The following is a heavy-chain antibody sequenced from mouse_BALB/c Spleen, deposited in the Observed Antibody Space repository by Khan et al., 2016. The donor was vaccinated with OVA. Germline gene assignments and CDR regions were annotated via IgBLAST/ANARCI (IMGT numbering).Heavy chain of an antibody. Sequence: EMELVESGPELVKPGASVKISCKASGYIFTDYNMDWVKQSLGKSLEWIGYIYPNNGGAGYNQKFKTKATLTVDISSSTAYMELRSLTSEDSAVYYCARAGYGSFAYWGQGTLVTVSA. D-gene: IGHD1-2*01. CDR3: ARAGYGSFAY. J-gene: IGHJ3*01. V-gene: IGHV1S29*02. CDR2: IYPNNGGA. CDR1: GYIFTDYN.